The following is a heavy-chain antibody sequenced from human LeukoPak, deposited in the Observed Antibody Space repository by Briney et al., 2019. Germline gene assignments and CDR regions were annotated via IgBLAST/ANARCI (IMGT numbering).Heavy chain of an antibody. D-gene: IGHD3-22*01. CDR2: ISSGSTTT. CDR3: VRDLYYDSVS. CDR1: GSTFNTDA. J-gene: IGHJ4*02. V-gene: IGHV3-48*03. Sequence: GESLKISCAASGSTFNTDAMTWVRQAPGNRLEWISYISSGSTTTYYADSVRGRFTVSRDNTKKSLYLQMNSLRAEDTAIYYCVRDLYYDSVSWGQGTLVTVSS.